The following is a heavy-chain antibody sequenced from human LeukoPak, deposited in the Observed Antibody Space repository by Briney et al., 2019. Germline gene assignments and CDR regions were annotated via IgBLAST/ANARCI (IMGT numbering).Heavy chain of an antibody. CDR1: GGSITSGGHY. V-gene: IGHV4-61*08. J-gene: IGHJ3*02. D-gene: IGHD1-26*01. CDR2: VHYSGST. Sequence: SETLSLTCTVSGGSITSGGHYWSWIRQPPGKGLEWIGYVHYSGSTNYNPSLKSRVTTSVDTSKNQFSLNLNSVTAADAAVYYCARPQYGGSYWYAFDIWGQGTMVTVSS. CDR3: ARPQYGGSYWYAFDI.